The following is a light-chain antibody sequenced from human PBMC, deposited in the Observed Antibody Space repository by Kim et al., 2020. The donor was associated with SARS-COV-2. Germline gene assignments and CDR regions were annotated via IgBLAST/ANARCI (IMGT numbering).Light chain of an antibody. Sequence: GNKDVSWYQQRPGQPPVLVIYPRVKRPSGIPERFSASNSGNTATLTISGTQPTDEADYYCQAWDSNTRIFGSGTKVTVL. CDR1: GNKD. CDR3: QAWDSNTRI. J-gene: IGLJ1*01. CDR2: PRV. V-gene: IGLV3-1*01.